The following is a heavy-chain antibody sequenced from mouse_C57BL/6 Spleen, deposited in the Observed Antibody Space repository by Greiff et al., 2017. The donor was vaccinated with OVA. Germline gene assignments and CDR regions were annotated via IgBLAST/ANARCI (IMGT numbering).Heavy chain of an antibody. V-gene: IGHV1-82*01. Sequence: SGPELVKPGASVKISCKASGYAFSSSWMNWVKQRPGKGLEWIGRIYPGDGDTNYNGKFKGKATLTADKSSSTAYMQLSSLTSEDSAVYFCARPYYYGSSWFAYWGQGTLVTVSA. CDR2: IYPGDGDT. D-gene: IGHD1-1*01. CDR1: GYAFSSSW. CDR3: ARPYYYGSSWFAY. J-gene: IGHJ3*01.